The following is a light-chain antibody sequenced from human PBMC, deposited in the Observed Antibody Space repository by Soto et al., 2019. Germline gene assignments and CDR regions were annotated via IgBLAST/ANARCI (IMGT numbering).Light chain of an antibody. Sequence: DVVMTQSPLSLPVALGQPASVSCRSSQSLVFRDGNTYLNWFHXRPGQSPRRXIYKVSYRDPGVPDRFSGSESGTNLTLTISRVEAEDVAIYYCMQATHLPRTFGQGTKVDIK. CDR3: MQATHLPRT. V-gene: IGKV2-30*01. CDR2: KVS. CDR1: QSLVFRDGNTY. J-gene: IGKJ1*01.